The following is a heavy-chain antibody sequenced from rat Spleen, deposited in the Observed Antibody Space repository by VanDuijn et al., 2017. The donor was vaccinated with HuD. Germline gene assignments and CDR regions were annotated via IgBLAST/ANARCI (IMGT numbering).Heavy chain of an antibody. D-gene: IGHD1-1*01. CDR3: ARHYYSGDYFDY. CDR1: GFSLTSYH. Sequence: QVQLKESGPGLVQPSQTLSLTCTVSGFSLTSYHVSWVRQPPEKGLEWIAAISSGGSTYYNSALKTRLSISRDTSKSQVFLKMNSLQTEDTAMYFCARHYYSGDYFDYWGQGVMVTVSS. CDR2: ISSGGST. J-gene: IGHJ2*01. V-gene: IGHV2-6*01.